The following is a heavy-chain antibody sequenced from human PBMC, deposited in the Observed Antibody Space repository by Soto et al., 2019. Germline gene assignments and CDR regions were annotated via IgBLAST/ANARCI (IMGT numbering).Heavy chain of an antibody. D-gene: IGHD3-10*01. Sequence: SETLSLTCAVYGETFSGYYWTWIRQPPGEGLEWIGEVSHIGSTNYNPSLKSRVTISADTSKNQFSLELTSLTAADTAVYYCARQYYFGSGSYYNRPFDFWGQGPLVTVSS. CDR3: ARQYYFGSGSYYNRPFDF. V-gene: IGHV4-34*01. CDR2: VSHIGST. CDR1: GETFSGYY. J-gene: IGHJ4*02.